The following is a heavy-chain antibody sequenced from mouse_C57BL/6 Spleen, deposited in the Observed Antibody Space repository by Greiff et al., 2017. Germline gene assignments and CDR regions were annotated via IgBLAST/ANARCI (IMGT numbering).Heavy chain of an antibody. Sequence: VHVKQSGAELVRPGASVKLSCTASGFNIKDDYMHWVKQRPEQGLEWIGWIDPENGDTEYASKFQGKATITADTSSNTAYLQLSSLTSEDTAVYYCTTRGNGFWGQGTLVTVSA. J-gene: IGHJ3*01. CDR1: GFNIKDDY. D-gene: IGHD1-2*01. CDR3: TTRGNGF. V-gene: IGHV14-4*01. CDR2: IDPENGDT.